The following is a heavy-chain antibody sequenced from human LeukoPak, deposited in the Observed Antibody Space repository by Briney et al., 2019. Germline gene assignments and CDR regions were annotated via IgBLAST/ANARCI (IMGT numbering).Heavy chain of an antibody. D-gene: IGHD3-9*01. V-gene: IGHV4-31*03. Sequence: SETPSLTCTVSGGSISSGGYYWSWIRQHPGKGLEGIGYIYYSGSTYYNPSLKSRVTISVDTSKNQFSLKLSSVTAADTAVYYCARQYSDILTGYHRGELYWYFDLWGRGTLVTVSS. J-gene: IGHJ2*01. CDR3: ARQYSDILTGYHRGELYWYFDL. CDR1: GGSISSGGYY. CDR2: IYYSGST.